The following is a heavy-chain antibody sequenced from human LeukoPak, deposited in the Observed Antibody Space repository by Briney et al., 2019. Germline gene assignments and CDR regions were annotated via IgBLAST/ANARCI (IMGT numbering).Heavy chain of an antibody. V-gene: IGHV4-39*07. Sequence: SETLSLTCTVSGGSISSSSYYWGWIRQPPGKGLEWIRSIYYSGSTYYNPSLKSRVTISVDTSKNQFSLKLSSVTAADTAVYYCARHGPYYYDSSGYYLSAFDIWGQGTMVTVSS. CDR1: GGSISSSSYY. CDR3: ARHGPYYYDSSGYYLSAFDI. J-gene: IGHJ3*02. CDR2: IYYSGST. D-gene: IGHD3-22*01.